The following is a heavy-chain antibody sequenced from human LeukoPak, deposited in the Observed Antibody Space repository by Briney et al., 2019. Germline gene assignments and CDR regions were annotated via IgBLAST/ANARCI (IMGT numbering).Heavy chain of an antibody. J-gene: IGHJ6*03. CDR3: ARGPNYYYYMDV. CDR2: ISSSSNYI. CDR1: GFTFSSYS. V-gene: IGHV3-21*01. Sequence: GGSLRLSCAASGFTFSSYSMNWVRQAPGKGLEWVSSISSSSNYIYYADSVKGRFTISRDNAKNSLYLQMNSLRAEDTAVYYCARGPNYYYYMDVWGKGTTVTVSS.